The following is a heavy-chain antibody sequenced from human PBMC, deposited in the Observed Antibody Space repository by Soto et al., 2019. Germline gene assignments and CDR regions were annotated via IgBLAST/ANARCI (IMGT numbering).Heavy chain of an antibody. CDR1: GFTFSSYG. J-gene: IGHJ4*02. V-gene: IGHV3-30*03. CDR2: ISYDGSNK. CDR3: AREAGVGSYWYYFDY. D-gene: IGHD3-10*01. Sequence: GGSLRLSCAASGFTFSSYGMHWVRQAPGKGLEWVAVISYDGSNKYYADSVKGRFTISRDNSKNTLYLQMNSLRAEDTAVYYCAREAGVGSYWYYFDYWGQGTLVTVSS.